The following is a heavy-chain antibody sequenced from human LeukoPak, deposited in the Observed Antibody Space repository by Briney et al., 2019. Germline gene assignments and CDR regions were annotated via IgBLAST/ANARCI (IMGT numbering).Heavy chain of an antibody. D-gene: IGHD3-10*01. CDR1: GFTFSSYA. J-gene: IGHJ4*02. Sequence: PGGSLRLSCAASGFTFSSYAMHWVRQAPGKGLEWVAVISHDGSNKYYADSVKGRFTISRDNSKNTLYLQMNSLRAEDTAVYYCAREYSGSLGYWGQGTLVTVSS. V-gene: IGHV3-30*04. CDR2: ISHDGSNK. CDR3: AREYSGSLGY.